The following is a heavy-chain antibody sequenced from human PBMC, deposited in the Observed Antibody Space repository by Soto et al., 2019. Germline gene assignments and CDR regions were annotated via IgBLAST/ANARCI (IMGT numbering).Heavy chain of an antibody. CDR1: GFTFSNYY. J-gene: IGHJ4*02. V-gene: IGHV3-72*01. CDR3: VRVQLSSVPYKSPDY. D-gene: IGHD6-19*01. Sequence: EVQLVESGGGLVQPGGSLRLSCAASGFTFSNYYMDWVRQAPGKGLEWVGRITNKANSYTTQYAASVKGRFTVSRDDSENSLYLQMGSLKAEDTAVYYCVRVQLSSVPYKSPDYWVPGTLVTVSS. CDR2: ITNKANSYTT.